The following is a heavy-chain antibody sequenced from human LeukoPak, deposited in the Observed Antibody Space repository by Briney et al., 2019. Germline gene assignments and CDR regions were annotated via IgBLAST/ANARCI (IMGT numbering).Heavy chain of an antibody. Sequence: NPSETLSLTCTVSGGSISSSSYYWGWIRQPPGKGLEWIGSIYYSGSTYYNPSLKSRVTISVDTSKNQFSLNLSSVTAADTAVYYCARPLEYSSSSGFDPWGQGTLVTVSS. CDR1: GGSISSSSYY. CDR3: ARPLEYSSSSGFDP. D-gene: IGHD6-6*01. V-gene: IGHV4-39*07. CDR2: IYYSGST. J-gene: IGHJ5*02.